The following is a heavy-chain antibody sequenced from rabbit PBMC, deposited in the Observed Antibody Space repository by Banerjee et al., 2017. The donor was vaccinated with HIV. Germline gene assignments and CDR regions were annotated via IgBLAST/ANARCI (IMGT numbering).Heavy chain of an antibody. D-gene: IGHD1-1*01. CDR2: IDVGVNGGS. CDR3: TRDYVSSVAL. CDR1: GFSFSSYW. V-gene: IGHV1S45*01. J-gene: IGHJ4*01. Sequence: QEQLEESGGDLVKPEGSLTLTCTASGFSFSSYWICWVRQAPGKGLEWIACIDVGVNGGSYYANWAKGRFTISKTSSTTVTLQMTSLTVADTATYFCTRDYVSSVALWGPGTLVTVS.